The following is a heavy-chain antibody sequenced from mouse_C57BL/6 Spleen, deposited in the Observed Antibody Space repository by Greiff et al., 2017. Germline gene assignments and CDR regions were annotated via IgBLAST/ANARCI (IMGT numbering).Heavy chain of an antibody. J-gene: IGHJ2*01. V-gene: IGHV1-82*01. D-gene: IGHD1-1*01. CDR2: IYPGDGDT. CDR3: EGRDYNGSSLDY. CDR1: GYAFSSSW. Sequence: QVQLQQSGPELVKPGASVKISCKASGYAFSSSWMNWVKQRPGKGLEWIGRIYPGDGDTNYNGKFKGKATLTADKSSSTAYMHLSRLTSEDSEVYFCEGRDYNGSSLDYWGKGTTLTVSS.